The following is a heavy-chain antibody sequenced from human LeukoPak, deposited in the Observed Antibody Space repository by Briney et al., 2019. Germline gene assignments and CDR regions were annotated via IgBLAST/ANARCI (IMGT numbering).Heavy chain of an antibody. CDR2: ISAYSGYT. J-gene: IGHJ3*02. CDR1: GYTFTKYG. CDR3: ARDTYHYDSSGYRGAFDI. V-gene: IGHV1-18*01. D-gene: IGHD3-22*01. Sequence: ASVTVSFKSSGYTFTKYGISWVRQAPGQGLEWMGWISAYSGYTNYEQKLQGRVTMTTDTSTSTGYMELRSLRSDDTAVYYCARDTYHYDSSGYRGAFDIWGQGTMVTVSS.